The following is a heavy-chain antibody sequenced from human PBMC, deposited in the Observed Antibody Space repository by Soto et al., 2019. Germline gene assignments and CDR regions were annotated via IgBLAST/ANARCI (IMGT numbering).Heavy chain of an antibody. V-gene: IGHV4-59*01. CDR1: GGSISSYF. J-gene: IGHJ4*02. D-gene: IGHD6-13*01. CDR2: VYYTGTT. Sequence: SETLSLTCTVSGGSISSYFYIWVRQPPGKGLEWIGSVYYTGTTDYNPSLKSRVTISVDTSKTQFSLNLRSVTAADTAVYYCARDLAAVPRAFDYWGRGTPVTVSS. CDR3: ARDLAAVPRAFDY.